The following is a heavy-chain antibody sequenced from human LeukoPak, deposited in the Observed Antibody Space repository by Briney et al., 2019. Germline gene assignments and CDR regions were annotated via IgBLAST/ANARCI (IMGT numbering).Heavy chain of an antibody. D-gene: IGHD1-1*01. V-gene: IGHV3-7*01. CDR1: GFTFSSYA. J-gene: IGHJ4*02. Sequence: GGSLRLSCAASGFTFSSYAMSWARQAPGKGLEWVANIKEDGSEKYYVDSVKGRFTISRDNAKNSLYLQMNSLRAEDTAVYYCARGTTGYWGQGTLVTVSS. CDR2: IKEDGSEK. CDR3: ARGTTGY.